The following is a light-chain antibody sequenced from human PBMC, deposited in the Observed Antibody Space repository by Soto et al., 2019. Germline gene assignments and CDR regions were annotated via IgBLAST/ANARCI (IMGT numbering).Light chain of an antibody. Sequence: QSVLTQPTSVSGAPGQRVTISCTGSSSNIGAGYDVHWYQQLPGTAPKLLIYGNSNRPSGVPDRFSGSKSGTSASLAITGLQAEDEADYYCQSYDSSLSGDVVLVGGTKLTVL. V-gene: IGLV1-40*01. CDR2: GNS. CDR3: QSYDSSLSGDVV. J-gene: IGLJ2*01. CDR1: SSNIGAGYD.